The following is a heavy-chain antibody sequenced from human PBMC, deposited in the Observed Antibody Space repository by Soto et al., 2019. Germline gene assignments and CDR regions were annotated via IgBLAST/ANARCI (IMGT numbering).Heavy chain of an antibody. V-gene: IGHV4-4*02. CDR2: IYHSGST. Sequence: SETLSLTGAVSVGSISSSNWWSCVRQPPGKGLEWIGEIYHSGSTNYNPSLKSRVTISVDKSKNQFSLKLSSVTAADTAVYYCARRFFVDTAMEPFDYWGQGTLVTVSS. J-gene: IGHJ4*02. CDR1: VGSISSSNW. CDR3: ARRFFVDTAMEPFDY. D-gene: IGHD5-18*01.